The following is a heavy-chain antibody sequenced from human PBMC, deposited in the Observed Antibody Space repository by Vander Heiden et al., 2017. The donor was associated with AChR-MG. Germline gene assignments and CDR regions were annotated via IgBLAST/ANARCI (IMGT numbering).Heavy chain of an antibody. D-gene: IGHD3-10*01. CDR2: IYANGTT. CDR3: ARDPRAYFYGMDI. CDR1: VLNIAPNY. Sequence: EVNLVESGGGLVQPGASLRLACAASVLNIAPNYMTWVRQTPGKGLEWVAVIYANGTTYYADSVKGRFTISRDISKSTVFLQMNSLRVEDTALYHCARDPRAYFYGMDIWGPGTTVTVSS. J-gene: IGHJ6*02. V-gene: IGHV3-66*02.